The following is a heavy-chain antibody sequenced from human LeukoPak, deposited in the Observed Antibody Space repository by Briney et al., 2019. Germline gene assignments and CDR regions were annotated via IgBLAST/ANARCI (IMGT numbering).Heavy chain of an antibody. Sequence: PGGSLRLSCAASGFTFSSYAMSWVRQAPGKGLEWVSAISDSVGSTYYADSVKGRFTISRDNAKNTLYLQMNSLRAEDTAVYYCARADDCANSWVNYWGQGTLVTVSS. CDR2: ISDSVGST. V-gene: IGHV3-23*01. CDR3: ARADDCANSWVNY. D-gene: IGHD4-23*01. CDR1: GFTFSSYA. J-gene: IGHJ4*02.